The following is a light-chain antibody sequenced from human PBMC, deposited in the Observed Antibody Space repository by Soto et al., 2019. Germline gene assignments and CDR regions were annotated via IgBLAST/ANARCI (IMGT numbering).Light chain of an antibody. Sequence: DIQMTQWPSSLSASVGDRVTITCRASQSITTYLNWYQQKPGKAPRLLVYIASSLRGGVPSRFSGGGSGTDFTLTISSLQPEDFATYFCPQSYSTPYTFGQGTKVDIK. V-gene: IGKV1-39*01. CDR1: QSITTY. J-gene: IGKJ2*01. CDR2: IAS. CDR3: PQSYSTPYT.